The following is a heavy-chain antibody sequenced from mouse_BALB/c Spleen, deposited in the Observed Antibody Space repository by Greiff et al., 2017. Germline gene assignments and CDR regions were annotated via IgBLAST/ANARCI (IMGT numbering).Heavy chain of an antibody. D-gene: IGHD1-2*01. J-gene: IGHJ3*01. CDR3: ARGITTATTWFAY. Sequence: QWFKGKATLTADKSSSTAYMQLSSLASEDSAVYYCARGITTATTWFAYWGQGTLVTVSA. V-gene: IGHV1-87*01.